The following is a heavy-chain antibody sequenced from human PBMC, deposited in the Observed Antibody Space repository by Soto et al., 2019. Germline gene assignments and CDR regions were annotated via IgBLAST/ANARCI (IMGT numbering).Heavy chain of an antibody. CDR3: ARGATHGSSWYFWFDP. J-gene: IGHJ5*02. D-gene: IGHD6-13*01. V-gene: IGHV1-69*01. CDR2: IIPLFGTT. CDR1: GGTFRTYS. Sequence: QMQLVQSGAEVRMFESSVKVSCKASGGTFRTYSINWVRQAPGQGLEWMGGIIPLFGTTNYAQKFKGRVTITADESTSTAYMELSSLRAEDAAVYYCARGATHGSSWYFWFDPWGQGTLVTVSS.